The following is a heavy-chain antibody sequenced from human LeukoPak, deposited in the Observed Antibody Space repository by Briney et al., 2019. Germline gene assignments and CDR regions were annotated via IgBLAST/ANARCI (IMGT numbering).Heavy chain of an antibody. D-gene: IGHD5-18*01. Sequence: GGSLRLSCAASGFTFSSNYMSWVRQAPGKGLEWVSVIYSGSSTYFADSVKGRFTISRDNSKNALYLQMNSLRAEDTAVYYCARESDTAMGIDYWGQGTLVTVSS. J-gene: IGHJ4*02. CDR1: GFTFSSNY. CDR3: ARESDTAMGIDY. V-gene: IGHV3-53*01. CDR2: IYSGSST.